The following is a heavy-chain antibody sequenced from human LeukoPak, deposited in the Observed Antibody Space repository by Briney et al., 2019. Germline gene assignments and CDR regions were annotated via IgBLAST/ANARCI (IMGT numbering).Heavy chain of an antibody. CDR1: GFTFSSYG. CDR3: AKDFSSTSYDYGMDV. Sequence: GGSLRLSCAASGFTFSSYGMHWVRQAPGKGLEWVAVISYDGSNKYYADSVKGRFTISRDNSKNTLYLQMNSLRAEDTAVYYCAKDFSSTSYDYGMDVWGQGTTVTVSS. J-gene: IGHJ6*02. D-gene: IGHD2-2*01. CDR2: ISYDGSNK. V-gene: IGHV3-30*18.